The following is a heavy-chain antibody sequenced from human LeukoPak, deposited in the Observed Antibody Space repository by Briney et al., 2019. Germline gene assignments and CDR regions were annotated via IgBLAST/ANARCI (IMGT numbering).Heavy chain of an antibody. V-gene: IGHV4-34*01. Sequence: SETLSLTCAVYGGSFSGYYWSWIRQPPGKGLEWIGEINHSGSTNYNPSPKSRVTISVDTSKNQFSLKMSSVTAADTAVYYCARAAGEDTAMVHPYSSSWYGYFDYWGQGTLVTVSS. CDR3: ARAAGEDTAMVHPYSSSWYGYFDY. J-gene: IGHJ4*02. CDR1: GGSFSGYY. CDR2: INHSGST. D-gene: IGHD6-13*01.